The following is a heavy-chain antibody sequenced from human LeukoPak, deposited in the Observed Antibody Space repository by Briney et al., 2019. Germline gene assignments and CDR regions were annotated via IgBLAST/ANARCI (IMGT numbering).Heavy chain of an antibody. CDR2: INPNIGAT. V-gene: IGHV1-2*02. CDR3: ARDRVGRGWPRSYYFEH. Sequence: ASVSVSYTPSLHTFTLSYLPSVRQAPGQPREWMGWINPNIGATMYAEKFQGRVTMTRDTSINTAYMELSSLRPDDTALYYCARDRVGRGWPRSYYFEHWGRETLVTVAS. J-gene: IGHJ4*02. CDR1: LHTFTLSY. D-gene: IGHD6-19*01.